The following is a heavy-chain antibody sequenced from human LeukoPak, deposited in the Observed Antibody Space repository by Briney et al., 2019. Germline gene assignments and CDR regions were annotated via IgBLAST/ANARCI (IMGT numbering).Heavy chain of an antibody. CDR1: GYTFTSYG. Sequence: ASVKVSCKASGYTFTSYGISWVRQAPGQGLEWMGWISAYNGNTNYAQKLQGRVTMTTDTSTSTAYMELRSLRSDDTAVYYCARDTHRGAIGVMVRGVTADYWGQGTLVTVSS. D-gene: IGHD3-10*01. V-gene: IGHV1-18*01. J-gene: IGHJ4*02. CDR2: ISAYNGNT. CDR3: ARDTHRGAIGVMVRGVTADY.